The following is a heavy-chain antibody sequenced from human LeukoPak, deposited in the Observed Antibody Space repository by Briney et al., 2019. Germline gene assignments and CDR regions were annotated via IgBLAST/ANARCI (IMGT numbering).Heavy chain of an antibody. D-gene: IGHD1-26*01. J-gene: IGHJ4*02. CDR3: ARDRGQFGSFDY. CDR1: GFTFSSYW. CDR2: TNTDGSST. V-gene: IGHV3-74*03. Sequence: GGSLRLSCAASGFTFSSYWMHWVRQDPGKGLVWVSRTNTDGSSTTYADSVKGRFTISRDNAKNTLYLQMNSLRVDDSAVYYCARDRGQFGSFDYWGQGTLVTVSS.